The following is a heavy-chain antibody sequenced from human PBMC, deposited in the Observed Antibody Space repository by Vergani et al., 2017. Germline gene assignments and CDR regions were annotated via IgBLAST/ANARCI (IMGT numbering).Heavy chain of an antibody. V-gene: IGHV3-21*06. CDR2: ISSSGNYV. CDR1: GFTFGSYS. CDR3: ARDQGSGTNRHHYGMDV. Sequence: EENLVESGGGLVKPGGSLRLSCVASGFTFGSYSVNWVRQAPGRGLEWFSSISSSGNYVYYTASVKGRFSISIDNAKSLLSLQMNSLRADDTAVYYCARDQGSGTNRHHYGMDVWGQGTTVTVSS. D-gene: IGHD3-10*01. J-gene: IGHJ6*02.